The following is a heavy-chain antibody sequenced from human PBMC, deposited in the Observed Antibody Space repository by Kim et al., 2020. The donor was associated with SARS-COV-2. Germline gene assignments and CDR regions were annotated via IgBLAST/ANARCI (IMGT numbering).Heavy chain of an antibody. J-gene: IGHJ4*02. CDR1: GGSISSGGYY. CDR3: AREARATTEIVATIIDY. Sequence: SETLSLTCTVSGGSISSGGYYWSWIRQHPGKGLEWIGYIYYSGSTYYNPSLKSRVTISVDTSKNQFSLKLSSVTAADTAVYYCAREARATTEIVATIIDYWGQGTLVTVSS. CDR2: IYYSGST. V-gene: IGHV4-31*03. D-gene: IGHD5-12*01.